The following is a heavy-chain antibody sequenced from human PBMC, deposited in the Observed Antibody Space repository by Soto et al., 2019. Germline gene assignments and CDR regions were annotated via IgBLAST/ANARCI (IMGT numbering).Heavy chain of an antibody. CDR1: GFTFYSYV. D-gene: IGHD3-22*01. V-gene: IGHV3-23*01. CDR2: ISGGGGKT. CDR3: AKGPAHHYESSDYAYFDH. J-gene: IGHJ4*02. Sequence: PGGSLRLSCSASGFTFYSYVVSWVRQAPGRGLEWVSGISGGGGKTYYADSVKGRFTISRDNAKNTLDLEMNSLRAEDTGIYYCAKGPAHHYESSDYAYFDHWGRGTQVTVSS.